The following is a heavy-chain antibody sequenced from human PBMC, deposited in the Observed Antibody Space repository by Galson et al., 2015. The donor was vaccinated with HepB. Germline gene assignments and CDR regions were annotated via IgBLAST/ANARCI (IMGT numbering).Heavy chain of an antibody. V-gene: IGHV3-23*01. CDR1: GFTFSSYA. J-gene: IGHJ6*02. CDR2: ISGSGGST. D-gene: IGHD2-15*01. CDR3: AKSLKGDIVVVVAATPRLYYYYGMDV. Sequence: SLRLSCAASGFTFSSYAMSWVRQAPGKGLEWVSAISGSGGSTYYADSVKGRFTIFRDNSKNTLYLQMNSLRAEDTAVYYCAKSLKGDIVVVVAATPRLYYYYGMDVWGQGTTVTVSS.